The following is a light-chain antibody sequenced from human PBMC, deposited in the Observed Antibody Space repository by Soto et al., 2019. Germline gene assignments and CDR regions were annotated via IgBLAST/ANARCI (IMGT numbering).Light chain of an antibody. Sequence: QSALTQPASVSGSPGQSITISCTGTSSDVGSYNLVSWYQQHPGKAPKLMIYEGSKRPSGVSNRFSGSKSGNTASLTISGLQAEDEADYYCCSYAGSSTPGFGGGTKL. CDR2: EGS. V-gene: IGLV2-23*01. CDR3: CSYAGSSTPG. CDR1: SSDVGSYNL. J-gene: IGLJ2*01.